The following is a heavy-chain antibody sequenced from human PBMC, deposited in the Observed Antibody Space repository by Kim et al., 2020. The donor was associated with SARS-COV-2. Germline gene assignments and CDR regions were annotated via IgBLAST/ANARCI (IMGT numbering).Heavy chain of an antibody. CDR3: ATAGFSGLGIAVAGPYYYYGMDV. J-gene: IGHJ6*02. Sequence: ASVKVSCKVSGYTLTELSMHWVRQAPGKGLEWMGGFDPEDGETIYAQKFQGRVTMTEDTSTDTAYMELSSLRSEDTAVYYCATAGFSGLGIAVAGPYYYYGMDVWGQGTTVTVSS. D-gene: IGHD6-19*01. CDR2: FDPEDGET. CDR1: GYTLTELS. V-gene: IGHV1-24*01.